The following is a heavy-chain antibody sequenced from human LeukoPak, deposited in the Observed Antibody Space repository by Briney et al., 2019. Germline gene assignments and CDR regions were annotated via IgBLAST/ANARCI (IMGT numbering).Heavy chain of an antibody. Sequence: KPSETLSLTCTVSGGSISSYYWSWIRQPPGKGLEWIGYIYYSGSTNYNPSLKSRVTISVDTSKNQFSLKLSSVTAADTAVYYCARGRGSSSWTPGWFDPWGQGTLVTVSS. J-gene: IGHJ5*02. V-gene: IGHV4-59*01. CDR3: ARGRGSSSWTPGWFDP. CDR2: IYYSGST. D-gene: IGHD6-13*01. CDR1: GGSISSYY.